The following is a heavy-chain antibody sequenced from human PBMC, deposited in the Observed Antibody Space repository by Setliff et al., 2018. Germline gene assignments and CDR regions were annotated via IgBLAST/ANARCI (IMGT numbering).Heavy chain of an antibody. CDR3: ARDLGHGGDSDY. Sequence: GLEWVGNLGHTGSINYNPSLKSRLTISRDTSKNQVSLKLNSVTATDTAVYYCARDLGHGGDSDYWGQGILVTVPS. J-gene: IGHJ4*02. CDR2: LGHTGSI. V-gene: IGHV4-30-2*04. D-gene: IGHD2-21*02.